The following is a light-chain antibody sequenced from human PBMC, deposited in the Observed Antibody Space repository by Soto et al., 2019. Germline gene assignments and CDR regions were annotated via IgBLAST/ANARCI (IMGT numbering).Light chain of an antibody. V-gene: IGLV1-40*01. CDR1: RSNTGAGSD. CDR3: QSFDTSLRGWV. Sequence: QSALTQPPSASGSPGQSVTISCTGTRSNTGAGSDVHWYQQHPGTAPKYLIYSNTIRPSGVPDRFSGSKSGTSASLAISGLQAEDEADYFCQSFDTSLRGWVFGGGTKLTVL. J-gene: IGLJ3*02. CDR2: SNT.